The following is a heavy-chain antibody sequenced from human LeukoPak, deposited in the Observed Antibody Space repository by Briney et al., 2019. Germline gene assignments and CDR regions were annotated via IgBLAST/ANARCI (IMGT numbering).Heavy chain of an antibody. D-gene: IGHD6-6*01. V-gene: IGHV3-66*04. J-gene: IGHJ4*02. Sequence: GGSLRLSCAASGFTVSSNYMSWVRQAPGKGLEWVSVIYSGGSTYYADSVKGRFTISRDNSKNTLYLQMNSLRAEDTAVYYCARPPNYGSSFDYWGQGTLVTVSS. CDR2: IYSGGST. CDR3: ARPPNYGSSFDY. CDR1: GFTVSSNY.